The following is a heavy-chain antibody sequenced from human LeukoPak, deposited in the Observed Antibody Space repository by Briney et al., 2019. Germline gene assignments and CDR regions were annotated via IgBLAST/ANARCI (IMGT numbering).Heavy chain of an antibody. Sequence: SETLSLTCAVYGGSFSGYYWSWIRLPPGKGLEWIGEINHSGSTNYNPSLKSRVTISVDTSKNQFSLRLSSVTAADTAVYYCARRDSSGYLDYWGQGTLVTVSS. J-gene: IGHJ4*02. CDR3: ARRDSSGYLDY. D-gene: IGHD3-22*01. V-gene: IGHV4-34*01. CDR1: GGSFSGYY. CDR2: INHSGST.